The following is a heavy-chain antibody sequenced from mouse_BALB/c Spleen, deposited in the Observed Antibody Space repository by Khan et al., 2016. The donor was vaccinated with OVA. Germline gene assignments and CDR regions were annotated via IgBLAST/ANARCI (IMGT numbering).Heavy chain of an antibody. CDR2: ISSGGRT. J-gene: IGHJ3*01. V-gene: IGHV5-6-5*01. CDR3: ARDYWFVY. Sequence: EVRLVESGGGLVKPGGSLKVSCAASGFTFSNYAMSWVRQTPEKRLEWVASISSGGRTYYPDSVKGRGTISRDNARNILYLQMSSLRSEDTAMYYCARDYWFVYWGQGTLVTVSA. CDR1: GFTFSNYA.